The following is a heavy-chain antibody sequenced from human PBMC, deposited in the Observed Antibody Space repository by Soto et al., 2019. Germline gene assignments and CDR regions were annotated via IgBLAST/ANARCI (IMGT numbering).Heavy chain of an antibody. CDR2: IYYSGST. CDR3: ARDRVADGEFDP. Sequence: QVQLQESGPGLVKPSETLSLTCTVSGGSISSYYWSWIRQPPGKGLEWIGYIYYSGSTNYDPSLKSRVTVSVHTSKNQCSLELSSVTAADTAVYYCARDRVADGEFDPWGQGTLVTVSS. V-gene: IGHV4-59*01. J-gene: IGHJ5*02. D-gene: IGHD4-17*01. CDR1: GGSISSYY.